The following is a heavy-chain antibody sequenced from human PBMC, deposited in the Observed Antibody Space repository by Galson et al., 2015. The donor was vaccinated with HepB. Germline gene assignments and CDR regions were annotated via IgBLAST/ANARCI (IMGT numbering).Heavy chain of an antibody. Sequence: QSGAEVKKPGESLKISCKGSGYTFTNSWIGWVRQMPGKGLEWMGIIYPGDSDTKYSPSSQGQVTISADKSISTAYLQWSSLKASDTAMYYCARSTTVVTRFDYWGQGTLVTVSS. D-gene: IGHD4-23*01. CDR3: ARSTTVVTRFDY. CDR1: GYTFTNSW. V-gene: IGHV5-51*01. CDR2: IYPGDSDT. J-gene: IGHJ4*02.